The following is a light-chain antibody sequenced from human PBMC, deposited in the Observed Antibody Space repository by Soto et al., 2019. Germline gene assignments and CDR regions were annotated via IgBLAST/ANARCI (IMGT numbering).Light chain of an antibody. Sequence: DIPMTQSPSTLSASVGDRVTITCRASQGISGWLAWCQQKPGKAPRLLIYKASSLESGVPSRFSGSGFGTEFTLTISSLQPDDSGTYYCQQYETYFRTFGQGTKLEIK. CDR1: QGISGW. V-gene: IGKV1-5*03. CDR3: QQYETYFRT. CDR2: KAS. J-gene: IGKJ2*01.